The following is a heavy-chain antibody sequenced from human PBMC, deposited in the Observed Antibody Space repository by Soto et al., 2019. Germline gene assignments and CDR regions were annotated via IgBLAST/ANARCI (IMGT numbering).Heavy chain of an antibody. Sequence: GESLKISCKGSGYSFTSYWISWVRQMPGKGLEWMGRIDPSDSYTNYSPSFQGHVTISADKSISTAYLHWSSLKASDTAMYYCAREGNLEYSSSSSGYYYYYYGMDVWGQGTTVTVSS. CDR3: AREGNLEYSSSSSGYYYYYYGMDV. J-gene: IGHJ6*02. V-gene: IGHV5-10-1*01. D-gene: IGHD6-6*01. CDR1: GYSFTSYW. CDR2: IDPSDSYT.